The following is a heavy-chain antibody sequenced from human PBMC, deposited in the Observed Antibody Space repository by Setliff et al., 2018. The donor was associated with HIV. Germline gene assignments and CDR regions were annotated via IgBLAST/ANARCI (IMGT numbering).Heavy chain of an antibody. V-gene: IGHV4-34*01. Sequence: SETLSLTCAVYGGSFSDNYWSWIRQPPGKGLEWIGEINHRGRTNYSPSLRSRVTISVDTSKNQFSLKLSSVTAADTAVYYCASDISPDDGYNRLHYFDDWGQGTLVTVSS. CDR1: GGSFSDNY. CDR2: INHRGRT. CDR3: ASDISPDDGYNRLHYFDD. D-gene: IGHD5-12*01. J-gene: IGHJ4*02.